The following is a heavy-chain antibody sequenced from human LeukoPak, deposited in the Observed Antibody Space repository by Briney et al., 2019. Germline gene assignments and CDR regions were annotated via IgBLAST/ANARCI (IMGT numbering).Heavy chain of an antibody. D-gene: IGHD3-22*01. Sequence: GGSLRLSCAASGFTFSSYSMNWVRQAPGEGLEWVSSISSSSSYIYYADSVKGRFTISRGNAKNSLYLQMNSLRAEDTAVYYCARDGNYYDSSGYLKFDPWGQGTLVTVSS. CDR3: ARDGNYYDSSGYLKFDP. CDR2: ISSSSSYI. CDR1: GFTFSSYS. V-gene: IGHV3-21*01. J-gene: IGHJ5*02.